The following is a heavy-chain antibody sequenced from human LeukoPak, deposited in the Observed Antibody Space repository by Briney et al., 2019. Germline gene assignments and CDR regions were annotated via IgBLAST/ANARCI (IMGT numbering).Heavy chain of an antibody. CDR2: INPSGGST. Sequence: ASVKVSCKASGYTFTGYYMHWVRQAPGQGLEWMGIINPSGGSTSYAQKFQGRVTMTRDMSTSTVYMELSSLRSEDTAVYYCARDLPDYGGNSFFDYWGQGTLVTVSS. V-gene: IGHV1-46*01. CDR1: GYTFTGYY. D-gene: IGHD4-23*01. CDR3: ARDLPDYGGNSFFDY. J-gene: IGHJ4*02.